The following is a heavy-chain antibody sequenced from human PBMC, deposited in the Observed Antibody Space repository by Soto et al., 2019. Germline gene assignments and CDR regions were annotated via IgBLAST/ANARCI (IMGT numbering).Heavy chain of an antibody. CDR2: IYSGGST. J-gene: IGHJ4*02. D-gene: IGHD6-19*01. CDR3: ARDITVAGTGFDY. CDR1: GFTVSSNF. V-gene: IGHV3-53*01. Sequence: GGSLRLSCAASGFTVSSNFMSWVRQAPGKGLEWVSVIYSGGSTYYADSVKGRFTISRDISKNTVYLQMNSLRDEDTAVYYCARDITVAGTGFDYWRQRTLVTASS.